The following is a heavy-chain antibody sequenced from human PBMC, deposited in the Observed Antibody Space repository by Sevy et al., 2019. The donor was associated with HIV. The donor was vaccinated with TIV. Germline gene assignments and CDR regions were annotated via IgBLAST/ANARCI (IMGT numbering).Heavy chain of an antibody. CDR3: ARTVLWFGPYAFDI. CDR1: GGSFSGYY. D-gene: IGHD3-10*01. V-gene: IGHV4-34*01. Sequence: SETLSLTCAVYGGSFSGYYWSWIRQPPGKGLEWIGEINHSGSTNYNPSLKSRVTISVDTSKNQFSLKLSSVTAADTAVYYCARTVLWFGPYAFDIWGQGTMVTVSS. J-gene: IGHJ3*02. CDR2: INHSGST.